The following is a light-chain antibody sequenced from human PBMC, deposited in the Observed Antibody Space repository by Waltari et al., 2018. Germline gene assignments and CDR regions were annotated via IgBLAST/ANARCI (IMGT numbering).Light chain of an antibody. CDR3: QTGSHGIGL. V-gene: IGLV4-69*01. Sequence: QLVLTQSPSASASLGASVKLTCTLSSGHSSNIIAWLQQQPEKGPRHLMKVNSDGSRSKGDESHDRLSGSSAGAERYLAIPAVQSEGGADSYCQTGSHGIGLFGGGTKLSVL. CDR1: SGHSSNI. J-gene: IGLJ3*02. CDR2: VNSDGSR.